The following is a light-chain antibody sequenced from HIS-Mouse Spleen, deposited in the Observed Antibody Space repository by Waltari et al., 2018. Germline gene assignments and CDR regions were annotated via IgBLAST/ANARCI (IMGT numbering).Light chain of an antibody. V-gene: IGLV3-21*03. CDR3: QVWDSSSDHVV. CDR1: NIGRKS. J-gene: IGLJ2*01. CDR2: DDS. Sequence: SYVLTQPPSVSVAPGKTARITCGGNNIGRKSVHWYQQKPGQATVLVVYDDSDRHSRIPERFPGSNSGNTATLTISRVEAGDEADYYCQVWDSSSDHVVFGGGTKLTVL.